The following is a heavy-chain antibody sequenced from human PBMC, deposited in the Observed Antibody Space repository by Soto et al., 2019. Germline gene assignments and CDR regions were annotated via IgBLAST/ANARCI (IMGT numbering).Heavy chain of an antibody. Sequence: PGGSLRLSCAASGFTFSSNGMHWVRQAPGKGLEWVAVISYDGSNKYYADSVKGRFTISRDNSKNTLYLQMNSLRAEDTALYYCARDFYGGFSYGPGDNWGQGTLVTVSS. CDR3: ARDFYGGFSYGPGDN. CDR1: GFTFSSNG. V-gene: IGHV3-30*03. CDR2: ISYDGSNK. J-gene: IGHJ4*02. D-gene: IGHD2-15*01.